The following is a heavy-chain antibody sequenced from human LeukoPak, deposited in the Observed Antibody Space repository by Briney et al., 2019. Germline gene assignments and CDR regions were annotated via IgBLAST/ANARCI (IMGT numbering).Heavy chain of an antibody. D-gene: IGHD6-19*01. CDR1: GYTFTSYD. CDR3: ARGWWLAPGLSL. J-gene: IGHJ4*02. Sequence: ASVTVSCKASGYTFTSYDINWVRQATGQGLEWMGWMNPNSGNTGYAQKFQGRVTMTRNTSISTAYMELSSLRSEDTAVYYCARGWWLAPGLSLWGQGTLVTVSS. CDR2: MNPNSGNT. V-gene: IGHV1-8*01.